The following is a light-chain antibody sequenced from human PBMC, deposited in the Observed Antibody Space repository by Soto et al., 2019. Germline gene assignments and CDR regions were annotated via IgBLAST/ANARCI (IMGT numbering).Light chain of an antibody. CDR1: QTVSSK. CDR3: QQYNNWPPA. CDR2: GAS. Sequence: EIVMTQSPATLSVSPGERATLSCRASQTVSSKLAWYQLKPGQAPRLLIYGASTRATDIPARFSGSGSGTDFALIIGSLQSEDFAVYYCQQYNNWPPAFGQGTTVE. J-gene: IGKJ1*01. V-gene: IGKV3-15*01.